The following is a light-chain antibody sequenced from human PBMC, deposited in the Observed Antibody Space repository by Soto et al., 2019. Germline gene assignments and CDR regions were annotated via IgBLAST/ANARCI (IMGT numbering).Light chain of an antibody. CDR3: SSYTNSGALVV. V-gene: IGLV2-14*01. J-gene: IGLJ2*01. CDR1: SSDIGGYKY. Sequence: QSALTQPASVSGSPGQSITISCTGTSSDIGGYKYVSWYQQHPGKAPKLMIYDVNNRPSGVSNRFSGSKSGNTASLTVSGLQAEAEADYYCSSYTNSGALVVFGGGTKLTVL. CDR2: DVN.